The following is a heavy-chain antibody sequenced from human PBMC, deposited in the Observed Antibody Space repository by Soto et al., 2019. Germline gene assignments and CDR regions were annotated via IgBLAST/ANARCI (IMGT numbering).Heavy chain of an antibody. J-gene: IGHJ4*02. Sequence: PGGSLRLSCAASGFTFSSYAMHWVRQAPGKGLGWVAVISYDGSNKYYADSVKGRFTISRDNSKNTLYLQMNSLRAEDTAVYYCARDNLLDWIAVAGTGFDYWGQGTLVTVSS. CDR3: ARDNLLDWIAVAGTGFDY. CDR2: ISYDGSNK. V-gene: IGHV3-30-3*01. CDR1: GFTFSSYA. D-gene: IGHD6-19*01.